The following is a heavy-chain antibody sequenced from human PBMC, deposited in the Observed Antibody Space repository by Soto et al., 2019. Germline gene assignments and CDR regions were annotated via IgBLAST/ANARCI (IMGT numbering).Heavy chain of an antibody. Sequence: ASVKVSCKTSGYPFIEFYIHWVRQAPGQGLEWMGWINPHSGGTNYGQKFQGWVTLTRDTSLRTVYIDLSSLTSDDTAVYYCAKAKKDMDPYYFDYWCQGTLVTVS. CDR1: GYPFIEFY. J-gene: IGHJ4*02. D-gene: IGHD2-15*01. CDR2: INPHSGGT. V-gene: IGHV1-2*04. CDR3: AKAKKDMDPYYFDY.